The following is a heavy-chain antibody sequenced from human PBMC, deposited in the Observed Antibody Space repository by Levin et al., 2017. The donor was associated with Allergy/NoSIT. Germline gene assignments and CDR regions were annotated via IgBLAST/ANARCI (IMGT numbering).Heavy chain of an antibody. V-gene: IGHV4-34*01. Sequence: SETLSLTCAVYGGSFSGYYWSWIRQPPGKGLEWIGEINHSGSTNYNPSLKSRVTISVDTSKNQFSLKLSSVTAADTAVYYCARESYIVATPYYFDYWGQGTLVTVSS. D-gene: IGHD5-12*01. CDR2: INHSGST. J-gene: IGHJ4*02. CDR1: GGSFSGYY. CDR3: ARESYIVATPYYFDY.